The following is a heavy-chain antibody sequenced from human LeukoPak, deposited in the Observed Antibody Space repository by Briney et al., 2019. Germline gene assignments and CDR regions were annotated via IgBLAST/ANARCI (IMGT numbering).Heavy chain of an antibody. CDR1: GFTFSSYA. J-gene: IGHJ4*02. Sequence: GGSLRLSCAASGFTFSSYAMTWVRQAPGKGLEWVSTFSGSGGYTFYADSVKGRFTISGDNSKNTLYLQMNSLRGEDTAVYYCASSLIFDYWGQGTLVTVSS. CDR3: ASSLIFDY. V-gene: IGHV3-23*01. D-gene: IGHD3-10*01. CDR2: FSGSGGYT.